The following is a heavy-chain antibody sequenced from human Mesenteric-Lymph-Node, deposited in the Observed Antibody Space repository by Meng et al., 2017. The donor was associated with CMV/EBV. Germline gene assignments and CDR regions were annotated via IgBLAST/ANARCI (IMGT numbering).Heavy chain of an antibody. CDR1: GYSFAGDF. V-gene: IGHV1-2*06. CDR3: ARKGPSGYDGDFDY. CDR2: INPDSGVT. J-gene: IGHJ4*02. Sequence: KASGYSFAGDFLHWVRQAPGQEREWMGRINPDSGVTKSAQKFQGRVTMTRDTSISTAYMELSSLRSDDTAMYYCARKGPSGYDGDFDYWGQGTLVTVSS. D-gene: IGHD5-12*01.